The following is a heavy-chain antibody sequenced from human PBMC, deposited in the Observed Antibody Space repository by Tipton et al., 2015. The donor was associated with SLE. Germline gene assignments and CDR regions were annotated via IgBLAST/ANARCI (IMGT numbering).Heavy chain of an antibody. CDR2: IHHRGTT. D-gene: IGHD2-8*01. CDR1: GGSISSNTW. J-gene: IGHJ4*02. CDR3: AGGFCSDGVCYGFGFFDY. V-gene: IGHV4-4*02. Sequence: LSLTCTVSGGSISSNTWWNWVRQPPGMGLEWIGEIHHRGTTNYNPSLKSRVTISVDKSKSQFSLKLSSVTAADTAVYYCAGGFCSDGVCYGFGFFDYWGQGNLVTVSS.